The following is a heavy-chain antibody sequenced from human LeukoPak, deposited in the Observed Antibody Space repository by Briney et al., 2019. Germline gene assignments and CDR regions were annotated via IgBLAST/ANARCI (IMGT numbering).Heavy chain of an antibody. V-gene: IGHV3-11*01. CDR1: GFTFSDYY. CDR3: AKVGRDIVVVPAAIRYYYYMDV. CDR2: ISSSGSTI. Sequence: PGGSLRLSCAASGFTFSDYYMSWIRQAPGKGLEWVSYISSSGSTIYYADSVKGRFTISRDNAKNSLYLQMNSLRAEDTAVYYCAKVGRDIVVVPAAIRYYYYMDVWGKGTTVTISS. D-gene: IGHD2-2*01. J-gene: IGHJ6*03.